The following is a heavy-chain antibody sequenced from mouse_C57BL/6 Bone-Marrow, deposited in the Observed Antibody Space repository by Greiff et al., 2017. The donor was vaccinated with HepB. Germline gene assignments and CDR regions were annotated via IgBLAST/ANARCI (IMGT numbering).Heavy chain of an antibody. V-gene: IGHV8-12*01. J-gene: IGHJ2*01. CDR3: ARVYYGSSYDFDY. CDR1: GFSLSTSGMG. Sequence: QVTLKESGPGILQSSQTLSLTCSFSGFSLSTSGMGVSWIRQPSGKGLEWLAHIYWDDDKRYNPFLKSRLTISKDTSSNQVFLKITSVDTADTATYYCARVYYGSSYDFDYWGQGTTLTVSS. D-gene: IGHD1-1*01. CDR2: IYWDDDK.